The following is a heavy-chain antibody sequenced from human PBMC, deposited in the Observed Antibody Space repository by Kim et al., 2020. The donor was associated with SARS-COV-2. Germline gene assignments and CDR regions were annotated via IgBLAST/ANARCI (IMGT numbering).Heavy chain of an antibody. D-gene: IGHD3-3*01. Sequence: GGSLRLSCAASGFTFSNYAMSWVRQAPGKGLEWVSAISDRDDTTYYADSVKGRFTISRDNSKNTLYLQMNSLTAEDTAVYYCAKAHYSYLGSGDYWGQGTLSPSPQ. CDR1: GFTFSNYA. CDR3: AKAHYSYLGSGDY. J-gene: IGHJ4*02. CDR2: ISDRDDTT. V-gene: IGHV3-23*01.